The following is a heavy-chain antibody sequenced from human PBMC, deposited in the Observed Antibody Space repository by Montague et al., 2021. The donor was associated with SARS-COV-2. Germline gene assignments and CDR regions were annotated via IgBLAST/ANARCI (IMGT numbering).Heavy chain of an antibody. CDR3: ARDQTHYDFWSAYHPRAFGV. V-gene: IGHV4-61*01. J-gene: IGHJ3*01. CDR1: GGSVSSGSYY. D-gene: IGHD3-3*01. Sequence: SETLSLTCTVSGGSVSSGSYYWSWIRQPPGKGLEWIGYMYYSGSTKYNPSLKSRVTISVDTSKNQFSLKLSSVTAADTAVYDCARDQTHYDFWSAYHPRAFGVWGQGKMVTGSS. CDR2: MYYSGST.